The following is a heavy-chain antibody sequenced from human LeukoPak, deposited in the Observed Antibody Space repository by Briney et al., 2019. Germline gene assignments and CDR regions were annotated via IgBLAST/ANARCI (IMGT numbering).Heavy chain of an antibody. V-gene: IGHV3-66*01. D-gene: IGHD3-10*01. CDR1: GFTISTNY. CDR2: IYSGGST. Sequence: GGSLRLSCAASGFTISTNYMSWVRQAPGRGLEWVSVIYSGGSTYYADSVKGRFTISRDNSKNTLFLQMNSLRAGDTAVYYCARGTVTMVDYWGQGTLVTVSS. CDR3: ARGTVTMVDY. J-gene: IGHJ4*02.